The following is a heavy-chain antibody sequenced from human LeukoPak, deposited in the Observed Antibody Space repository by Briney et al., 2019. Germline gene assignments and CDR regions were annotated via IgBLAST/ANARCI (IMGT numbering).Heavy chain of an antibody. Sequence: GGSLRLSCAASGFTFSSYEMNWVRQAPGKGLEWVSYISSSGSTIYYADSVKGRFTISRDNAKNSLYLQMNSLRAEDTAVYYCARVTGRVRGFFDYWGQGTLVTVSS. D-gene: IGHD3-10*01. V-gene: IGHV3-48*03. CDR3: ARVTGRVRGFFDY. J-gene: IGHJ4*02. CDR2: ISSSGSTI. CDR1: GFTFSSYE.